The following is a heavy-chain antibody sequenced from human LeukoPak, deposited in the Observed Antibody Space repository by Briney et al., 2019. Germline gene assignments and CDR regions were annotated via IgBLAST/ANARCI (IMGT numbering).Heavy chain of an antibody. CDR3: XKDXGYSGYGXFXY. V-gene: IGHV3-30*02. Sequence: PGGSLRLSCAASGFTFSSYGMHWVRQAPGKGLEWVAFIRYDGSNKYYADSVKGRFTISRDNSENTLYLQMNSLRAEDTAVYYCXKDXGYSGYGXFXYWGQGTXVTVS. CDR2: IRYDGSNK. D-gene: IGHD5-12*01. J-gene: IGHJ4*02. CDR1: GFTFSSYG.